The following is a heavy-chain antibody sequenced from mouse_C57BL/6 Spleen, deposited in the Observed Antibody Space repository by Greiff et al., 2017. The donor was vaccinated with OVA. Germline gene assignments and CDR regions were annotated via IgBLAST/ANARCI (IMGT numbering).Heavy chain of an antibody. CDR1: GFSLTSYG. V-gene: IGHV2-5*01. J-gene: IGHJ4*01. CDR3: AKYYGSSYAMDY. CDR2: IWRGGST. Sequence: VQGVESGPGLVQPSQSLSITCTVSGFSLTSYGVHWVRQSPGKGLEWLGVIWRGGSTDYNAAFMSRLSITKDNSKSQVFFKMNSLQADDTAIYYCAKYYGSSYAMDYWGQGTSVTVSS. D-gene: IGHD1-1*01.